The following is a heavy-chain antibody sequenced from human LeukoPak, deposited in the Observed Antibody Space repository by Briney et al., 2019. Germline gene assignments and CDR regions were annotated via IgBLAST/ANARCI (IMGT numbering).Heavy chain of an antibody. J-gene: IGHJ4*02. Sequence: SETLSLTCTVSGGSISSSSTYYWGWIRQPPGKGLAWIGSIYFSGSTHYNASLQSRVSISVDTSKNQFSLKLSSVTATDTAVYYCARYSSSWIYYFDYWGQGTLVTVSS. CDR3: ARYSSSWIYYFDY. CDR2: IYFSGST. CDR1: GGSISSSSTYY. V-gene: IGHV4-39*01. D-gene: IGHD6-13*01.